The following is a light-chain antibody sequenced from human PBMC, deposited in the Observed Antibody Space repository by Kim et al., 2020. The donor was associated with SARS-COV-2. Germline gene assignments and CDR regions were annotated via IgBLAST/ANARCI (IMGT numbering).Light chain of an antibody. J-gene: IGKJ4*01. CDR1: QSVSSY. CDR2: DAS. CDR3: QQRTNWPLT. Sequence: VSPGESATLSCRASQSVSSYLAWYQQKAGKAPRLLIYDASNRATGIPARFSGSGSGTDFTLTISSLEPEDFAVYYCQQRTNWPLTFGGGTKVDIK. V-gene: IGKV3-11*01.